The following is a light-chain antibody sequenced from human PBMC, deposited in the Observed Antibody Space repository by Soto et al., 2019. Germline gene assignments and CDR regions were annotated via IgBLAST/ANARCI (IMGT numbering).Light chain of an antibody. V-gene: IGLV2-14*01. Sequence: QSVLTQPASVSGSPGQSITISCTGTSSDIGGYDYVSWYQQYPGKAPKLMIYDVSNRPSGVSDRFSGSKSANTASLTISGLQGEDEADYYCNSYTTSSSLYVFGTGTKLTVL. CDR3: NSYTTSSSLYV. CDR1: SSDIGGYDY. J-gene: IGLJ1*01. CDR2: DVS.